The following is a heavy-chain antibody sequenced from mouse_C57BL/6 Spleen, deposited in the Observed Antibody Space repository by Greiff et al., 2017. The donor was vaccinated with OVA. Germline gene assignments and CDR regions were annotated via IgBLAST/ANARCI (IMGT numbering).Heavy chain of an antibody. D-gene: IGHD2-5*01. CDR1: GYAFSSYW. J-gene: IGHJ2*01. V-gene: IGHV1-80*01. CDR2: IYPGDGDT. CDR3: ARRGGSNHYFDY. Sequence: QVQLQQSGAELVKPGASVKISCKASGYAFSSYWMNWVKQRPGKGLEWIGQIYPGDGDTNYNGKFKGKATLTADKSSSTAYMQLSSLTSEDSAVYFCARRGGSNHYFDYWGQGTTLTVSS.